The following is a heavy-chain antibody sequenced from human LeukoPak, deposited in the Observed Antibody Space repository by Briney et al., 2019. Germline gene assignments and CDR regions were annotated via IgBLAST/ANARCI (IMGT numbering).Heavy chain of an antibody. CDR3: ARDPSVWLHSPLNY. Sequence: GGSLRLSCAASGFTFSSYSMNWVRQAPGKGLEWVSYISSSSSTIYYADSVKGRFTISRDNAKNSLYLQMNSLRAEDTAVYYCARDPSVWLHSPLNYWGQGTLVTVSS. J-gene: IGHJ4*02. V-gene: IGHV3-48*01. CDR2: ISSSSSTI. CDR1: GFTFSSYS. D-gene: IGHD5-12*01.